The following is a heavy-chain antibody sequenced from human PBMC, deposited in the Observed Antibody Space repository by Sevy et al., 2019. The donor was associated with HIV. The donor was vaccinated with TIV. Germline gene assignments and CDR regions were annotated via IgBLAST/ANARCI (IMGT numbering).Heavy chain of an antibody. D-gene: IGHD1-26*01. CDR3: AGENAWGRGYS. V-gene: IGHV4-59*08. CDR2: IYYNGHI. J-gene: IGHJ4*02. CDR1: GGSITSLY. Sequence: SETLSLTCTVSGGSITSLYWNWIRQPPGKGLEWIANIYYNGHINYNPSLKRRVTLSLDTSKNKFSLRLSSVTAADTARYYCAGENAWGRGYSWGQGTLVTVSS.